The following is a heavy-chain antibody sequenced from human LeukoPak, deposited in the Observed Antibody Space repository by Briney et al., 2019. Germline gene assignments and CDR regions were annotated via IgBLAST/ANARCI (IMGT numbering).Heavy chain of an antibody. CDR1: GGSISISGYY. CDR3: ARDSAGVVNLWHFDL. J-gene: IGHJ2*01. V-gene: IGHV4-4*07. Sequence: TSETLSLTCTGSGGSISISGYYWSWIRQPAGKGLEWIGPSHSSGTINYNPSLKSRITLSGDTSKNPFSLSLNSVTAAATAMYYCARDSAGVVNLWHFDLGGRGTLVTVSS. D-gene: IGHD3-3*01. CDR2: SHSSGTI.